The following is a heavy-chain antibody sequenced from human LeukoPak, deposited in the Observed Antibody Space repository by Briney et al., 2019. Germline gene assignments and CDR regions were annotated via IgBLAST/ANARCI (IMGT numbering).Heavy chain of an antibody. CDR3: ARDSPYYDSSGYQASFDY. V-gene: IGHV4-59*12. CDR2: IYYSGST. CDR1: GGSISSYY. D-gene: IGHD3-22*01. Sequence: SETLSLTCTVSGGSISSYYWSWIRQPPGKGLEWIGYIYYSGSTNYNPSLKSRVTISVDTSKNQFSLKLSSVTAADTAVYYCARDSPYYDSSGYQASFDYWGQGTLVTVSS. J-gene: IGHJ4*02.